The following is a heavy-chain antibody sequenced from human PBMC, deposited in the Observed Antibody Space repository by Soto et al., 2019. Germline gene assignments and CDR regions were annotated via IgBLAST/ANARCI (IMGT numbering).Heavy chain of an antibody. J-gene: IGHJ4*02. CDR1: GGSVSSYY. CDR3: ARHSNRNYGLYYFDY. V-gene: IGHV4-59*08. CDR2: IYYSGST. Sequence: QVQLQESGPGLVKPSETLSLTCTVSGGSVSSYYWSWIRQSAGKGREWIWYIYYSGSTKYKPSLRSRVTISVDTSKNQFSLRVSSVTAADTAVYYCARHSNRNYGLYYFDYWGLGALVTVSS. D-gene: IGHD4-4*01.